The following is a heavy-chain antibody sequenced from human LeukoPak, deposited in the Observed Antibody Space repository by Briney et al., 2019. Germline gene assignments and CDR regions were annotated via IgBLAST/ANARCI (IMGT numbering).Heavy chain of an antibody. D-gene: IGHD4-17*01. Sequence: PGGSLRLSCAASGFTFSSYSMNWVRQAPGKGLEWVSYISSSSSTIYYADSVKGRFTISRDNAKNSLYLQMNSLRAEDTAVYYCARSGRPVPFDYGDYKDAFDIWGQGTMVTVSS. CDR1: GFTFSSYS. CDR3: ARSGRPVPFDYGDYKDAFDI. J-gene: IGHJ3*02. V-gene: IGHV3-48*01. CDR2: ISSSSSTI.